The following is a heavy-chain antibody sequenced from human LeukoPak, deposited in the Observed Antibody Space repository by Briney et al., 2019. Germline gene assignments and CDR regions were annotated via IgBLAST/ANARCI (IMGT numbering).Heavy chain of an antibody. V-gene: IGHV4-39*01. J-gene: IGHJ6*03. Sequence: PSETLSLTCTFSGGSFTSDKYSWGWIRQPPGRGPEWIGNIFYSGATYYNPSLKSRVTISVDTYNNQLSLRLSSVTAADTAVYYCARRTRGGGEPYYYYYVDVWAKGTTVTVSS. D-gene: IGHD3-10*01. CDR3: ARRTRGGGEPYYYYYVDV. CDR1: GGSFTSDKYS. CDR2: IFYSGAT.